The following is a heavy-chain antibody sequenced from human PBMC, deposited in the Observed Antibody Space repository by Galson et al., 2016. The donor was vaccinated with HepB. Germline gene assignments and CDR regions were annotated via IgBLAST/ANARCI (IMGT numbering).Heavy chain of an antibody. CDR3: AIDRVGAGSLEN. CDR1: GYTLTDLS. CDR2: FDPEEAET. V-gene: IGHV1-24*01. Sequence: SVKVSCKVSGYTLTDLSMHWVRQTPRKGLEWMGGFDPEEAETIYAQKFQGRVSMTEDTSTDTAYMELGGLRSEDTAVYYCAIDRVGAGSLENWGQGTLVTVSS. D-gene: IGHD1-26*01. J-gene: IGHJ4*02.